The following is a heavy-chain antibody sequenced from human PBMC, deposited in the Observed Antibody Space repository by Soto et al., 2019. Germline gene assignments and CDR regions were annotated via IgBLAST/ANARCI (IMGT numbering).Heavy chain of an antibody. J-gene: IGHJ4*02. Sequence: SETLSLTCTVSGGSMSRGDYYWSWIRQPPGKGLEWIGFIYHTGSTYYSPSLKNRVAISVDTSKNQFSLKLSSVTAADTAVYYCARGGGIVVVTAPYDHWGQGTLVTVSS. CDR1: GGSMSRGDYY. CDR3: ARGGGIVVVTAPYDH. V-gene: IGHV4-30-4*01. D-gene: IGHD2-21*02. CDR2: IYHTGST.